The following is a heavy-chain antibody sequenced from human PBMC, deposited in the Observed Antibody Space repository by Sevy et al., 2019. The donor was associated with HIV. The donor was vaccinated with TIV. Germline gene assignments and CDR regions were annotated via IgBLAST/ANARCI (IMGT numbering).Heavy chain of an antibody. CDR2: IKSKTDGETT. J-gene: IGHJ4*02. D-gene: IGHD1-26*01. CDR3: ATRGTNSGSFSY. Sequence: GGSLRLSCAASGFTFNNAWMNWVRQAPGKGLEWVGRIKSKTDGETTDYAAPVKGRFTISRDDSKNTLFLQMNSLKIEDTALYYCATRGTNSGSFSYWGQGILVTVSS. CDR1: GFTFNNAW. V-gene: IGHV3-15*01.